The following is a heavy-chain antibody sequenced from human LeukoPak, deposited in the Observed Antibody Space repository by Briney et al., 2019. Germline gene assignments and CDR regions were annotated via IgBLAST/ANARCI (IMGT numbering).Heavy chain of an antibody. CDR3: ESLPLYYDFWSGYYMAAFDI. CDR1: GDSFTSYW. Sequence: GESLKISCKGSGDSFTSYWIVWVRQMPGKGLEWMGSIYSGDSDTRYSAAVQGQCTISADKSISTAYLQWSSLKASETAMYYCESLPLYYDFWSGYYMAAFDIWGQGTMVTASS. V-gene: IGHV5-51*01. CDR2: IYSGDSDT. J-gene: IGHJ3*02. D-gene: IGHD3-3*01.